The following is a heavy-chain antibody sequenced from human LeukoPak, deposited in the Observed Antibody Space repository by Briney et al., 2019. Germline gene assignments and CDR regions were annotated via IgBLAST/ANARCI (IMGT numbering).Heavy chain of an antibody. CDR2: INLSGRI. D-gene: IGHD3-16*01. V-gene: IGHV4-34*01. Sequence: SETLSLTCAIYGGSFSGYYWSWIRQPPGEGLEWIAEINLSGRINYNPSLKSRVTISIDTSKNQFSLKLSSVTAADTAVYYCVRLRRTFGYYYYYMDVWGKGTTVTVSS. CDR1: GGSFSGYY. J-gene: IGHJ6*03. CDR3: VRLRRTFGYYYYYMDV.